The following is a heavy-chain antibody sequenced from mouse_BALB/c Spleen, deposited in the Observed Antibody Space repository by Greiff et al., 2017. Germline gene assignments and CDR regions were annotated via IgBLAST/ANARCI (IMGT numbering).Heavy chain of an antibody. CDR2: ISYSGST. V-gene: IGHV3-8*02. CDR3: ARSDYGSSPLAY. D-gene: IGHD1-1*01. J-gene: IGHJ3*01. CDR1: GDSITSGY. Sequence: EVKLMESGPSLVKPSQTLSLTCSVTGDSITSGYWNWIRKFPGNKLEYMGYISYSGSTYYNPSLKSRISITRDTSKNQYYLQLNSVTTEDTATYYCARSDYGSSPLAYWGQGTLVTVSA.